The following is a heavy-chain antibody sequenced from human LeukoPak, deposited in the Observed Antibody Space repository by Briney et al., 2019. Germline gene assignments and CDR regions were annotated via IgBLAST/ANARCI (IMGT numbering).Heavy chain of an antibody. CDR2: INHSGST. J-gene: IGHJ5*02. CDR1: GGSFSGYY. CDR3: ARDPVVGATVRWFDP. Sequence: SETLSLTCAVYGGSFSGYYWSWIRQPPGKGLEWIGEINHSGSTNHNPSLKSRVTISVDTSKNQFSLKLSSVTAADTAVYYCARDPVVGATVRWFDPWGQGTLVTVSS. D-gene: IGHD1-26*01. V-gene: IGHV4-34*01.